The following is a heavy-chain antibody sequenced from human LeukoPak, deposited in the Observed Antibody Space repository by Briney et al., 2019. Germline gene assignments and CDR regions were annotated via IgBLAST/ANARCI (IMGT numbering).Heavy chain of an antibody. V-gene: IGHV1-69*13. CDR2: IIPIFGTA. Sequence: GASVKVSCKASGGTFSSYAISWVRQAPGQELEWMGGIIPIFGTANYAQKFQGRVTITADESTSTAYMELSSLRSEDTAVYYCARDRGDYDSSGYHNWGQGTLVTVSS. J-gene: IGHJ4*02. CDR3: ARDRGDYDSSGYHN. D-gene: IGHD3-22*01. CDR1: GGTFSSYA.